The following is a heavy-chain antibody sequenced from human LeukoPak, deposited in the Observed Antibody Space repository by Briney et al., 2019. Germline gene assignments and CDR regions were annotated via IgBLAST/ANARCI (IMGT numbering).Heavy chain of an antibody. J-gene: IGHJ3*02. CDR1: GFTFSSYW. V-gene: IGHV3-7*01. Sequence: PGGSLRLPCAASGFTFSSYWMSWVRLAPGKGLEWVANIKQDGSAKFYVESVKGRFTISRDNSKNTLYLQMNSLRAEDTAVYYCARDQTYDFWSGYYSSDAFDIWGQGTMVTVSS. CDR2: IKQDGSAK. CDR3: ARDQTYDFWSGYYSSDAFDI. D-gene: IGHD3-3*01.